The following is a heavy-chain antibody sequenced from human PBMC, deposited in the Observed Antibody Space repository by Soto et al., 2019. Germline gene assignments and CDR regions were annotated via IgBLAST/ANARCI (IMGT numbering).Heavy chain of an antibody. Sequence: SETLSLTCTVSGGSISSLYWSWIRQPPGKGLEWIGYIYYSGSTNYHPSLKSRVTISVDTSKNQFSLKLSSVTAADTAVYYCARRSSSWWFDPWGQGTLVTVSS. V-gene: IGHV4-59*08. CDR2: IYYSGST. CDR3: ARRSSSWWFDP. D-gene: IGHD6-6*01. CDR1: GGSISSLY. J-gene: IGHJ5*02.